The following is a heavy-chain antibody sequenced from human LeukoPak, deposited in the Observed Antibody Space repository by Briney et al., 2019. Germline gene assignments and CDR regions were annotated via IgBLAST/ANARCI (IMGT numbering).Heavy chain of an antibody. V-gene: IGHV3-30*04. CDR2: ISYDGANR. D-gene: IGHD3-16*02. J-gene: IGHJ6*04. CDR1: GFILSSYA. Sequence: HPGRSLRLSCAASGFILSSYAMHWVRQTPGKGLEWVSVISYDGANRYYADSVRGRCTISRDISKNTLYLQMNSLRGEDTAVYYCARISEEADYYGMDVWGKGTTVTVSS. CDR3: ARISEEADYYGMDV.